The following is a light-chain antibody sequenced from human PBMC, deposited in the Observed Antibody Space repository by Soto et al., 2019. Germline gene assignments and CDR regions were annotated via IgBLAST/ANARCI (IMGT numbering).Light chain of an antibody. V-gene: IGLV2-14*01. Sequence: QSALTQPVSVSGSPGQSITISCTGTTVDVGGYDYVSWYQQHPGKAPKLMIYEVRDRPSGVSDRFSGSKSGNTASLTISGLQAEDEADYYCTSYSSTTTPGVFGGGTKLTVL. CDR3: TSYSSTTTPGV. CDR1: TVDVGGYDY. J-gene: IGLJ3*02. CDR2: EVR.